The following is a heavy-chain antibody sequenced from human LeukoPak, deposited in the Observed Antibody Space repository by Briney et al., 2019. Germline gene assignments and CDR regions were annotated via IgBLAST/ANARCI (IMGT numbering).Heavy chain of an antibody. CDR1: GGSISTYY. CDR3: ARGRSGIDAFDI. J-gene: IGHJ3*02. Sequence: PSETLSLTCTVSGGSISTYYWSWIRQPPGKGLEWIGYIYYTGSTNYNPSLKSRVTISVDTSKNQFSLKLSSVTAADTAVYYCARGRSGIDAFDIWGQGTMVTVSS. D-gene: IGHD3-3*01. V-gene: IGHV4-59*08. CDR2: IYYTGST.